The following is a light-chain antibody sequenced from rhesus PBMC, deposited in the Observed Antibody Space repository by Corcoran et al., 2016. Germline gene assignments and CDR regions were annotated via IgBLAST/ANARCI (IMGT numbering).Light chain of an antibody. Sequence: SSDLTQPPSVSVSPGQTARITCGGDNIGRNSVHWYQQKPPQAPVLVIYYGEERPSGLPERVSGSKSDTIATLTISGVEAGDEADYFCQVWDTSREQYIFGGGTRLTVL. CDR3: QVWDTSREQYI. V-gene: IGLV3-36*02. J-gene: IGLJ1*01. CDR2: YGE. CDR1: NIGRNS.